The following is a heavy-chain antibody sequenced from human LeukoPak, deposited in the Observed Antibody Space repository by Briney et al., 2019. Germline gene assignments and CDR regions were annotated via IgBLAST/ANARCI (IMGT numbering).Heavy chain of an antibody. D-gene: IGHD6-19*01. V-gene: IGHV4-4*07. CDR1: GGSISGYY. Sequence: SETLSLTCTVSGGSISGYYWTWIRQPAGKGLEWIGRIYSSGSTNYNPSLKSRVTMSVDTSKNQFSLKLSAVTAADTAVYYCARDKGPISSGWPFDYWGQGTLVTVSS. CDR2: IYSSGST. CDR3: ARDKGPISSGWPFDY. J-gene: IGHJ4*02.